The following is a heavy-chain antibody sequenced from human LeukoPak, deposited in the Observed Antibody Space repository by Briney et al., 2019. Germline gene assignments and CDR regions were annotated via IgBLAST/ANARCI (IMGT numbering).Heavy chain of an antibody. D-gene: IGHD1-1*01. Sequence: SETLSLTCTVSGGSISSYYWSWIRQPPGKGLEWIGYIFYSGSTNYNPSLKSRVTISVDTSKNQFSLKLSSVTAADTAVYYRARHISGSGTKLDYWGQGTLVTVSS. CDR3: ARHISGSGTKLDY. CDR1: GGSISSYY. J-gene: IGHJ4*02. V-gene: IGHV4-59*08. CDR2: IFYSGST.